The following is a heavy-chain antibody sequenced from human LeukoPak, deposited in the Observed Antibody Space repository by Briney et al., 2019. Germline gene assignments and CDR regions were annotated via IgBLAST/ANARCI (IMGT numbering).Heavy chain of an antibody. J-gene: IGHJ4*02. Sequence: GSLRLSCAASGFTFSSYAMSWVRQAPGKGLEWVSGISGSGGSTYYADSVKGRFTISRDNAKSSLHLQMNGLRAEDTAMYYCVKDSGWFHFDSWGQGTLVTVSS. D-gene: IGHD6-19*01. CDR3: VKDSGWFHFDS. CDR1: GFTFSSYA. V-gene: IGHV3-23*01. CDR2: ISGSGGST.